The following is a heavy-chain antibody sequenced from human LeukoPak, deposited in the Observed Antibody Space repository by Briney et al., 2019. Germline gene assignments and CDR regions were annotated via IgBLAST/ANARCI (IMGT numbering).Heavy chain of an antibody. D-gene: IGHD6-19*01. CDR2: ISAYNGNT. J-gene: IGHJ4*02. CDR1: GYTFTSYG. CDR3: ARVTVAGHFDY. V-gene: IGHV1-18*01. Sequence: ASVKVSCKASGYTFTSYGISWVRQAPGQGLEGMGWISAYNGNTNYAQKLQGRVTMTTDTSTSTAYMERRSLRSDDTAVYYCARVTVAGHFDYWGQGTLVTVSS.